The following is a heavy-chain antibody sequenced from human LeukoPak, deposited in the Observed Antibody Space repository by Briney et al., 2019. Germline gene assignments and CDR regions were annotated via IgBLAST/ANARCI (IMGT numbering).Heavy chain of an antibody. V-gene: IGHV4-31*03. CDR1: GGSISSGGYY. CDR2: IYYSGST. J-gene: IGHJ5*02. Sequence: TLSLTCTVSGGSISSGGYYWTWIRQHPGKGLEWIGNIYYSGSTYHNPSLKSRVTISVDTSKNQFSLKLSSVTAADTAVYYCAREATLQRLNWFDPWGQGTLVTVSS. CDR3: AREATLQRLNWFDP. D-gene: IGHD6-25*01.